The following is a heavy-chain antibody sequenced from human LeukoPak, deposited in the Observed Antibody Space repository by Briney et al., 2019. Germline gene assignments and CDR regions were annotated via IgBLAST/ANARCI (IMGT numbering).Heavy chain of an antibody. V-gene: IGHV3-7*01. CDR3: ATLPDY. CDR1: GFTFTNYW. CDR2: IKHDGREK. Sequence: GGTLRLSCAASGFTFTNYWISWVHQAPGKGLEWVGNIKHDGREKWYVDSVKGRFTISRDNAKNTLYLQMNSLRAEDTAVYYCATLPDYWGQGTLVTVSS. J-gene: IGHJ4*02.